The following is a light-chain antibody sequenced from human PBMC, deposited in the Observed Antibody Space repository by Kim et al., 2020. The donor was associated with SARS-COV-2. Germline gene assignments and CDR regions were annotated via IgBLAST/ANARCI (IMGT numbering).Light chain of an antibody. V-gene: IGKV3-20*01. CDR2: CAS. Sequence: LYPGERATLSCRASQSVSSSYLAWYQQKPGQAPRLLIYCASSRATGIPDRFSGSGSGTDFTLTISRLEPEDFAVYYCQQYGSSLYTFGQGTKLEI. CDR3: QQYGSSLYT. CDR1: QSVSSSY. J-gene: IGKJ2*01.